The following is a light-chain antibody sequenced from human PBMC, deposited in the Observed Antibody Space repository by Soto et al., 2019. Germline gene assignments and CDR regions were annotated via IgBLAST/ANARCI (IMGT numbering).Light chain of an antibody. V-gene: IGKV3-20*01. CDR1: QSLSNIY. CDR3: QQYGTLPFT. Sequence: EIVLTQSPGTLSLSPGERATLYCRASQSLSNIYLAWYQQKPGQAPRVLIYGVSTRATGIPDRFSGSGSGTDFTLTISRLEPEDFAVYYCQQYGTLPFTFGPGTKVDIK. J-gene: IGKJ3*01. CDR2: GVS.